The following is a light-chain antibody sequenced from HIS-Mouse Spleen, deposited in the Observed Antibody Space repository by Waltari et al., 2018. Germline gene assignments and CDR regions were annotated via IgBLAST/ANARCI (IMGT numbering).Light chain of an antibody. CDR2: DVS. CDR1: SCDVGVYNF. CDR3: CSYAGSYNWV. Sequence: QPALTQPRSVSGSPGQSVTIPCTGTSCDVGVYNFVPWYPQHPGKAPKLMIYDVSKRPSEVPDRFSASKSGNTASLTISGLQAEDEADYYCCSYAGSYNWVFGGGTKLTVL. V-gene: IGLV2-11*01. J-gene: IGLJ3*02.